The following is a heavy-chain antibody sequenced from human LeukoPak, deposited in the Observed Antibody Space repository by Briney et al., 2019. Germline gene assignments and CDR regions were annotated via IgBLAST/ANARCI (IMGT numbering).Heavy chain of an antibody. D-gene: IGHD1-14*01. CDR3: ARSRTSSPYDKNLNF. CDR1: GFTFSSYT. V-gene: IGHV3-21*01. Sequence: TGGSLRLSCAASGFTFSSYTMSWVREAPGKGLEWVSSISSSTNYIYHADSVKGRFAISRDGAQNSVYLQMNSLKDEDTAVYYCARSRTSSPYDKNLNFWGQGTLVIVSS. J-gene: IGHJ4*02. CDR2: ISSSTNYI.